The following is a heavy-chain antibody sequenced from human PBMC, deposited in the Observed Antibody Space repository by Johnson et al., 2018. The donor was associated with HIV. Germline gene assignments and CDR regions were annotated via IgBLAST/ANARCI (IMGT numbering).Heavy chain of an antibody. J-gene: IGHJ3*02. CDR1: GFTFSNHH. CDR3: ARGGIRGYSYGPGAFDI. Sequence: VQLVESGGGLVQPGGSLRLSCAASGFTFSNHHMTWVRQAPGKGLEWVANINQDGSDKYYVDSVKGRFTISRDNAQNSLYLQMNSLRAEDTAVYYCARGGIRGYSYGPGAFDIWGQGTMVTVSS. CDR2: INQDGSDK. V-gene: IGHV3-7*03. D-gene: IGHD5-18*01.